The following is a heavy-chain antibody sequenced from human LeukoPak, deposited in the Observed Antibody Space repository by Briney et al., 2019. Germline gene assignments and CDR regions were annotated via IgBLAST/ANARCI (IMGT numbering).Heavy chain of an antibody. CDR1: GFTFSSYG. J-gene: IGHJ4*02. Sequence: GGSLRLSCAASGFTFSSYGMHWVRQAPGKGLEWVAFIRYDGSNKYYADSVKGRFTISRDNSKDTLYLQMNSLRAEDTAVYYCAKDASSGLAPTFDYWGQGTLVTVSS. CDR3: AKDASSGLAPTFDY. CDR2: IRYDGSNK. D-gene: IGHD3-22*01. V-gene: IGHV3-30*02.